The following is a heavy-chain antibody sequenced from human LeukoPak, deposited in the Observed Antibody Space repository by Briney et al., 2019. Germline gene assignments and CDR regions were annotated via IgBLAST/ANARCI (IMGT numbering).Heavy chain of an antibody. CDR2: IYPGDSDT. Sequence: GESLNISCKGSGYSFTSYWIGWVRQMPGKGLEWMGIIYPGDSDTRYSPSFQGQVTISADKSISTAYLQWSSLKASDTAMYYCARRRDLYSGSYYTFDYWGQGTLVTVSS. D-gene: IGHD1-26*01. CDR1: GYSFTSYW. CDR3: ARRRDLYSGSYYTFDY. J-gene: IGHJ4*02. V-gene: IGHV5-51*01.